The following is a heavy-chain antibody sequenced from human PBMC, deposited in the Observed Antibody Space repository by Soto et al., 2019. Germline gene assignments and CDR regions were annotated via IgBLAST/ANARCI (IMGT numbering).Heavy chain of an antibody. CDR3: AKERADYGDYVAGYFQH. D-gene: IGHD4-17*01. Sequence: GGSLRLSCAASGFTFSSYGMHWVRQAPGKGLEWVAVISYDGSNKYYADSVKGRFTISRDNSKNTLYLQMNSLRAEDTAVYYCAKERADYGDYVAGYFQHWGQGTLVTVSS. CDR1: GFTFSSYG. CDR2: ISYDGSNK. V-gene: IGHV3-30*18. J-gene: IGHJ1*01.